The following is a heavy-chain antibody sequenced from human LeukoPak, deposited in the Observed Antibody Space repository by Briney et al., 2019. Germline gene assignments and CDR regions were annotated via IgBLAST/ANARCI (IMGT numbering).Heavy chain of an antibody. J-gene: IGHJ4*02. CDR2: ISSSSSYI. CDR3: ARALDDYGAN. Sequence: GGSLRLSCAASGFTFSSYGMNWVRQAPGKGLEWVSSISSSSSYIYYADSVKGRFTISRDNAKNSLYLQMNSLRAEDTAVYYCARALDDYGANWGQGTLVTVSS. CDR1: GFTFSSYG. V-gene: IGHV3-21*01. D-gene: IGHD4-17*01.